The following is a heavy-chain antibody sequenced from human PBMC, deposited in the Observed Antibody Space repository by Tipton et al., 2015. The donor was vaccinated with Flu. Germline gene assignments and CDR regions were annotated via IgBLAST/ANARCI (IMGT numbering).Heavy chain of an antibody. CDR3: ARIYLTRDYYFDS. D-gene: IGHD2-2*01. V-gene: IGHV3-11*01. Sequence: LSLTCTVSGDSMRSDYFWAWVRQAPGKGLEWVSYISIAGGSIYYTESVKGRFTISRDNAENSVYLEMSGLRAEDTAVYYCARIYLTRDYYFDSWGQGVLITVSS. CDR2: ISIAGGSI. CDR1: GDSMRSDYF. J-gene: IGHJ4*02.